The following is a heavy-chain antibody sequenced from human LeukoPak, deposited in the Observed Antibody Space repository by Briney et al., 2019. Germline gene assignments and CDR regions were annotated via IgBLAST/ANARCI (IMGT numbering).Heavy chain of an antibody. D-gene: IGHD3-3*01. J-gene: IGHJ5*02. V-gene: IGHV3-53*01. CDR1: VLNHRSNY. CDR3: ARDSFSFWSGYYRGLDP. Sequence: GGPLRHSCAPSVLNHRSNYMSLDRPAPRKGAEMDSVIYSGGSTYYADSVKGRFTISRDNSKNTLYLQMNSLRAEDTAVYYCARDSFSFWSGYYRGLDPWGQGTLVTVSS. CDR2: IYSGGST.